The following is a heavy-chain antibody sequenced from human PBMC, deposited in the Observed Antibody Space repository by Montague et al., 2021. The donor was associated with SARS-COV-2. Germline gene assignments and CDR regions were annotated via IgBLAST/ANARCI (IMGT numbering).Heavy chain of an antibody. D-gene: IGHD3-3*01. CDR3: ARGAWRITMFGVVTRYDFDA. J-gene: IGHJ6*02. CDR1: GGSVRSGSCY. Sequence: SETLSLTCVVYGGSVRSGSCYWSWIRQPTGKGLEWIGYIYYSGSTNYNLSLKSRVTTSVDTSKNQFNLKLSAVTAADTAVYYCARGAWRITMFGVVTRYDFDAWGQGTTVTVSS. V-gene: IGHV4-61*01. CDR2: IYYSGST.